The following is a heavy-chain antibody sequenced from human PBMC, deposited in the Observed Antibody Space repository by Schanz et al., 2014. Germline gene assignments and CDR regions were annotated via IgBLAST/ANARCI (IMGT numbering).Heavy chain of an antibody. V-gene: IGHV3-23*04. D-gene: IGHD3-3*01. J-gene: IGHJ4*02. Sequence: EVHLVESGGGLVQPGGSLRLSCAASGFTFSYYGMTWVRQAPGKGLEWVSTIGGSGGTTYYADSVRGRFTISRDNAKNSLYLQMNSLRAEDTAVYYCARDKGGYYPFDYWGQGTLVTVSS. CDR1: GFTFSYYG. CDR2: IGGSGGTT. CDR3: ARDKGGYYPFDY.